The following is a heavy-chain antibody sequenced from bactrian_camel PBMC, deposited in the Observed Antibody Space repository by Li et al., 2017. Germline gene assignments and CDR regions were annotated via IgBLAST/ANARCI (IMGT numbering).Heavy chain of an antibody. CDR2: IYTGGGST. Sequence: HVQLVESGGGSVQAGGSLRLSCAASADTYQFDCIAWFRQAPGAEREGVASIYTGGGSTYYADSVKGRFTISRDVAKNTAYLQMNSLKSEDTAVYYCANHPVYYSDAYWGQGT. V-gene: IGHV3S1*01. J-gene: IGHJ4*01. D-gene: IGHD2*01. CDR1: ADTYQFDC. CDR3: ANHPVYYSDAY.